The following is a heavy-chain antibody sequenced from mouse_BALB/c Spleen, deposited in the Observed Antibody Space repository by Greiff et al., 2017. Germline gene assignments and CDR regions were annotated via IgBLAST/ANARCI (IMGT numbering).Heavy chain of an antibody. CDR1: GFSLTSYG. D-gene: IGHD1-1*01. Sequence: VQLQESGPGLVAPSQSLSITCTVSGFSLTSYGVHWVRQAPGKGLEWLGVIWAGGSTNYNSALMSRLSISKDNSKSQVFLKMNSMQTGDTAMYYCAIDSAYFGSGYGFAYWGQGTLVTVSA. CDR2: IWAGGST. V-gene: IGHV2-9*02. J-gene: IGHJ3*01. CDR3: AIDSAYFGSGYGFAY.